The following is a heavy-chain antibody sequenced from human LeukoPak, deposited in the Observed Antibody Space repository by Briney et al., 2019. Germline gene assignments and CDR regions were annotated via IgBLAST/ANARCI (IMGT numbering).Heavy chain of an antibody. CDR2: ISYDGSNK. CDR1: VLTNTSYA. D-gene: IGHD6-19*01. CDR3: ARELSGWYYFDY. Sequence: EASVLTNTSYASPWTYQAQGKGYQRVAVISYDGSNKYYADSVKGRFTISRDNSKNTLFLQMNSLRAEDTAVYYCARELSGWYYFDYWGQGTLVTVSS. V-gene: IGHV3-30*16. J-gene: IGHJ4*02.